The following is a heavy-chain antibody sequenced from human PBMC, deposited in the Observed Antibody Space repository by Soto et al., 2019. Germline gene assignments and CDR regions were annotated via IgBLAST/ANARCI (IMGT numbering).Heavy chain of an antibody. CDR3: ARDPGPDFWSGYYYYGMDV. CDR1: VFTFSSYS. Sequence: GTLRRSCAAYVFTFSSYSMNWVRHAPGKGLEWVSSISSSSIYIYYADSVKGRFTISRDNAKNSLYLQMNSLRAEDTAVYYCARDPGPDFWSGYYYYGMDVWGQATTVTVSS. CDR2: ISSSSIYI. V-gene: IGHV3-21*01. D-gene: IGHD3-3*01. J-gene: IGHJ6*02.